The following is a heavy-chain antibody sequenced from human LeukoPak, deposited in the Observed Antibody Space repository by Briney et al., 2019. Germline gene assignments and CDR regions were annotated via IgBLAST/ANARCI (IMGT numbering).Heavy chain of an antibody. J-gene: IGHJ4*02. CDR2: ISWNSGSI. CDR3: AKGRGSSWPTFFDY. V-gene: IGHV3-9*03. CDR1: GFTFDDHA. Sequence: GRSLRLSCAASGFTFDDHAMHWVRQTPGEGLEWVSGISWNSGSIAYADSVKGRFAISRDNAKNSLYLQMNSLRAEDMALYYCAKGRGSSWPTFFDYWGQGTLVTVSS. D-gene: IGHD6-13*01.